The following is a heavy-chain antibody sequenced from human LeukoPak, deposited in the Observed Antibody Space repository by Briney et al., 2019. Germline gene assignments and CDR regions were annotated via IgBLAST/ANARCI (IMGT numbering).Heavy chain of an antibody. D-gene: IGHD3-22*01. Sequence: GGSLRLSCSASGFTFSTYAMHWVRQAPGKGLEYVSAVSTNGGTTDYADSVKGRFTISRDNSKNTLYLQMNSLRAEDTAVYYCARDLYDSSGYTFDYWGQGTLVTVSS. CDR3: ARDLYDSSGYTFDY. J-gene: IGHJ4*02. CDR2: VSTNGGTT. V-gene: IGHV3-64*04. CDR1: GFTFSTYA.